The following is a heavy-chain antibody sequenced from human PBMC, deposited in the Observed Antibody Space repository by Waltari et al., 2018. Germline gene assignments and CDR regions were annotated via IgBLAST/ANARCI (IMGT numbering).Heavy chain of an antibody. CDR1: GFPFTNYW. D-gene: IGHD3-22*01. Sequence: EVQLVESGGDLVQPGGSLRLSCAASGFPFTNYWMSWVRQAPGKGREGVANMNEDGSEKYYVDSVEGRFTISRDNAKNSLYLQMNSLRAEDTAVYYCVRDDSTGHYYFDYWGQGTLVTVSS. V-gene: IGHV3-7*03. J-gene: IGHJ4*02. CDR2: MNEDGSEK. CDR3: VRDDSTGHYYFDY.